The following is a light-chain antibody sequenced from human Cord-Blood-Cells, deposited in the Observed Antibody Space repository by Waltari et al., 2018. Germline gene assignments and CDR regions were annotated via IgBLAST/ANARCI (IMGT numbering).Light chain of an antibody. CDR3: QQRSNWPPAWT. Sequence: EIVLTQHPATLSLSPGERATLSCRASQSVSSYLAWYQQKPGQAPRLLIYDASNRATGIPARFSGSGSGTDFTLTISSLEPEDFAVYYCQQRSNWPPAWTFGQGTKVEIK. V-gene: IGKV3-11*01. J-gene: IGKJ1*01. CDR1: QSVSSY. CDR2: DAS.